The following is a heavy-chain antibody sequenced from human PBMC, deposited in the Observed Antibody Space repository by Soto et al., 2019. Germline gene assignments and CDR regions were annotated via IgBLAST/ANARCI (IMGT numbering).Heavy chain of an antibody. J-gene: IGHJ4*02. D-gene: IGHD2-2*01. CDR2: INANNGNT. V-gene: IGHV1-18*04. Sequence: GTSVKVSCKASGYTFTGYYMHWVRQAPGQGLEWMGWINANNGNTNYAQKLQGRVTMTTDTSTSTAYMELRSLRSDDTAVYYCARPNCSSTSCYDYWGQGTLVTVSS. CDR1: GYTFTGYY. CDR3: ARPNCSSTSCYDY.